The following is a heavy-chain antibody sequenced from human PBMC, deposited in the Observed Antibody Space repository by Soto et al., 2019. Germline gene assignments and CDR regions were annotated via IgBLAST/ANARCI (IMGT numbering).Heavy chain of an antibody. CDR2: IYWDDDK. CDR3: AHRRPSGSYYGYFDY. J-gene: IGHJ4*02. V-gene: IGHV2-5*02. D-gene: IGHD1-26*01. Sequence: QITLKESGPTLVKPTQTLTLTCTFSGFSLSTSGVGVGWIRQPPGKALEWLALIYWDDDKRYSPSLKSRLTIIKDTSKNQVVLTMTNTDPVDTASYFRAHRRPSGSYYGYFDYWGQGTLVTVSS. CDR1: GFSLSTSGVG.